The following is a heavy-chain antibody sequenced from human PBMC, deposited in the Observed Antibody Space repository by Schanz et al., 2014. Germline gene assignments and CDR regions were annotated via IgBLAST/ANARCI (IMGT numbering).Heavy chain of an antibody. CDR2: ILGLASTT. V-gene: IGHV3-23*01. CDR1: GFTFSTSA. J-gene: IGHJ4*02. CDR3: VSSGSYSSYAF. Sequence: DVQLLESGGGLVQPGGSLRLSCAASGFTFSTSAMSWVRQVPGKGLEWVSAILGLASTTYYADSVKGRFTISRDNSKNLLYLQMNSLRAEDTAVYHCVSSGSYSSYAFWGQGTLVTVSS. D-gene: IGHD3-10*01.